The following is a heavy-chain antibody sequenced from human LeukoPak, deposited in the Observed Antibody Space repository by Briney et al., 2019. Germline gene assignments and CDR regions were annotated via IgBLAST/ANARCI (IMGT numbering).Heavy chain of an antibody. J-gene: IGHJ4*02. CDR3: ARDATDTAMAI. CDR1: GGSFSGYY. CDR2: INHSGST. D-gene: IGHD5-18*01. Sequence: SETLSLTCAVYGGSFSGYYWSWIRQPPGKGLEWIGEINHSGSTNYNPSLKSRVTISVDTSKNQFSLKLSSVTAADTAVYYCARDATDTAMAIWGQGTLVTVSS. V-gene: IGHV4-34*01.